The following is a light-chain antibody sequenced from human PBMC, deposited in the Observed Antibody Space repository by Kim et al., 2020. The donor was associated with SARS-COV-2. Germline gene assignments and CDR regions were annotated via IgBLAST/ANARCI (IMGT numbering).Light chain of an antibody. V-gene: IGKV1-33*01. CDR2: DAT. CDR1: QDINDY. Sequence: ASIGDRVTITCQASQDINDYLDWYQRKPGQVPKLLIYDATRLETGVPSRFSGSGSGTDFTLTISSLQPEDIATYYCHQYDKFPQTFGQGTKVDIK. CDR3: HQYDKFPQT. J-gene: IGKJ1*01.